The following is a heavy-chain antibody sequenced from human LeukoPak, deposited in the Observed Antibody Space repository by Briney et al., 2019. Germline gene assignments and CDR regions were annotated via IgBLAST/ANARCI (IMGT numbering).Heavy chain of an antibody. CDR3: ARAGGVKTAALDLDY. Sequence: PSETLSLTCAVSGGSIYSGDYYWSWIRQPPGKGLEWIGNIYYSGSANHNPSLKSRVTISRDTSKNQFSLKLTSVTTADTAVYYCARAGGVKTAALDLDYWGQGTLVTVSS. J-gene: IGHJ4*02. CDR2: IYYSGSA. D-gene: IGHD6-25*01. V-gene: IGHV4-61*08. CDR1: GGSIYSGDYY.